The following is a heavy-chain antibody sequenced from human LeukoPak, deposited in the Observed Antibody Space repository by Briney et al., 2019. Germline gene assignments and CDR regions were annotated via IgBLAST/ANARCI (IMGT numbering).Heavy chain of an antibody. J-gene: IGHJ3*02. Sequence: TXXXXXXSFXXXXWXWXXXSPGXXRXWXXEXXHSGTTTYNPSLKSRVTISVDTSKNQFSLRLRSVTAADTAVYYCARGLVWRFLLDSRRDSFDIWGQGTTITVSS. D-gene: IGHD3-16*01. V-gene: IGHV4-34*01. CDR2: XXHSGTT. CDR3: ARGLVWRFLLDSRRDSFDI. CDR1: XXSFXXXX.